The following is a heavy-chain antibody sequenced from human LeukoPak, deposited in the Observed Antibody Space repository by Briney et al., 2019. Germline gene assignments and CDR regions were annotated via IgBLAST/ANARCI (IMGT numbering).Heavy chain of an antibody. CDR2: IYHSGST. J-gene: IGHJ4*02. CDR3: VAPPDIVVVPAADDY. CDR1: GYSISSGYY. Sequence: SETLSLTCTVSGYSISSGYYWGWIRQPPGKGLEWIGSIYHSGSTYYNPSLKSRVTISVDTSKNQFSLELSSVTAADTAVYYCVAPPDIVVVPAADDYWGQGTLVTVSS. D-gene: IGHD2-2*01. V-gene: IGHV4-38-2*02.